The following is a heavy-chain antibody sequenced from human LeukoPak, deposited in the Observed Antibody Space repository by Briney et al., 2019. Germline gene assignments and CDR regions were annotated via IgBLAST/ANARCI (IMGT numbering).Heavy chain of an antibody. CDR1: GFTFSSYW. J-gene: IGHJ4*02. CDR2: INSDGSST. Sequence: GGSLRLSCAASGFTFSSYWMHWVRQAPGKGLVWVSRINSDGSSTSYADSVKGRFTISRDNAKNTLYLQMNSLRAEDTATYFCAKDIFRWSFDYWGQGALVTVSS. D-gene: IGHD2-21*01. V-gene: IGHV3-74*01. CDR3: AKDIFRWSFDY.